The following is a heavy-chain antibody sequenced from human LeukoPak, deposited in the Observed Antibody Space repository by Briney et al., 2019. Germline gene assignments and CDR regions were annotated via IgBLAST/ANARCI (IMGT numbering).Heavy chain of an antibody. CDR2: INPTSGGT. Sequence: GASVKVSCKASGYTFTGYHMHWVRQAPGQGLEWMGRINPTSGGTNYAQKFQGRVTMTRDTSTSTVYMEPSSLRSEDTAVYYCARESGAFDIWGQGTMVTVSS. J-gene: IGHJ3*02. CDR3: ARESGAFDI. V-gene: IGHV1-2*06. CDR1: GYTFTGYH.